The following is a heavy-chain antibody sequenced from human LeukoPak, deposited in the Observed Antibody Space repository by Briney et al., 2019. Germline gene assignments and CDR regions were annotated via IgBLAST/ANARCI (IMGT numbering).Heavy chain of an antibody. Sequence: SSETLSLTCTVSGGSISSYYWGWIRQPPGKGLEWIGYIYYSGSTNYNPSLKSRVTISVDTSKNQFSLKLSSVTAADTAVYYCARHSLDSGSFLLFDYWGQGTLVTVSS. J-gene: IGHJ4*02. CDR1: GGSISSYY. CDR3: ARHSLDSGSFLLFDY. D-gene: IGHD1-26*01. CDR2: IYYSGST. V-gene: IGHV4-59*08.